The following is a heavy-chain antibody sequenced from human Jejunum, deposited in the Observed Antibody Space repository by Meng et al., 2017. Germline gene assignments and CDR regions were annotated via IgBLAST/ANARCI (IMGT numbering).Heavy chain of an antibody. V-gene: IGHV2-5*01. CDR3: AHRGLSMVRGWFDS. J-gene: IGHJ5*01. D-gene: IGHD3-10*01. CDR2: IYGNDNK. Sequence: SGPTLVKPTQTLTLTCTFSGSSLTSSGVGVGWIRQPPGKALEWLGIIYGNDNKYYSLSLNSRLTITKDTSKNQVVLTMTKMDPVDTATYYCAHRGLSMVRGWFDSWGQGTLVTVSS. CDR1: GSSLTSSGVG.